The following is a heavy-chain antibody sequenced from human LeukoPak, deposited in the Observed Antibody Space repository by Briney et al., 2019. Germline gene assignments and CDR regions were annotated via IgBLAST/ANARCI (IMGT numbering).Heavy chain of an antibody. D-gene: IGHD3-10*01. V-gene: IGHV1-24*01. Sequence: GASVKVSCKVSGYTLTELSMHWVRQAPGKGLEWMGGFDPEDGETIYAQKFQGRVTMTEDTSTDTAYMELSSLRSDDTAVYYCARDGAMVVRGVIITFLPGYYYYMDVWGKGTTVTISS. CDR3: ARDGAMVVRGVIITFLPGYYYYMDV. CDR2: FDPEDGET. CDR1: GYTLTELS. J-gene: IGHJ6*03.